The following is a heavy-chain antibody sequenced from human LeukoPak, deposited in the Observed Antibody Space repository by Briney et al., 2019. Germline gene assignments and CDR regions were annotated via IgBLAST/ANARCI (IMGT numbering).Heavy chain of an antibody. Sequence: PGGSLRLSCAASGITFSNYGMSWVRQAPGKGLEWVAGISGSGGGTNYADSVKGRFTISRDNPKNTLYLQMNRLRAEDTAVYYCAIWGFVIRVILVGFHKEAYYFDSWGQGALVTVAS. V-gene: IGHV3-23*01. J-gene: IGHJ4*02. CDR1: GITFSNYG. CDR2: ISGSGGGT. CDR3: AIWGFVIRVILVGFHKEAYYFDS. D-gene: IGHD3-22*01.